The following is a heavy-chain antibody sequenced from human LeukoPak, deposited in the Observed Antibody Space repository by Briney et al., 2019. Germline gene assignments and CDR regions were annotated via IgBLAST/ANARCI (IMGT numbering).Heavy chain of an antibody. Sequence: GGSLRLSCAASGFTFNTYNMNWVRQAPGKGLEWISAISGSGGSKYYADSVKGRFTISRDTSTNTLYLQLNSLRVDDTAVYFCAKEWRFSSSWYQYYFDYWGQGTLVTVSS. J-gene: IGHJ4*02. V-gene: IGHV3-23*01. CDR2: ISGSGGSK. CDR1: GFTFNTYN. CDR3: AKEWRFSSSWYQYYFDY. D-gene: IGHD6-13*01.